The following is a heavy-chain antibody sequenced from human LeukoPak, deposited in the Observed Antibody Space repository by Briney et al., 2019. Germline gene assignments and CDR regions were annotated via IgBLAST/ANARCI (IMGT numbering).Heavy chain of an antibody. CDR1: GFTFSSYS. Sequence: GGSLRLSCAASGFTFSSYSMNWVRQAPGKGLEWVSYISSSSSTIYYADSVKGRFTISRDNAKNSLYLQMNSLRAEDKAVYYCARELRTRGYSGYVWDWGQGTLVTVSS. J-gene: IGHJ4*02. CDR3: ARELRTRGYSGYVWD. CDR2: ISSSSSTI. V-gene: IGHV3-48*01. D-gene: IGHD5-12*01.